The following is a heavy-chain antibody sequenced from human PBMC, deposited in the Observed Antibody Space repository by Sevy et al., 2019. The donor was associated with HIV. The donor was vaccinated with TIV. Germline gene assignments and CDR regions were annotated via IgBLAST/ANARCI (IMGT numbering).Heavy chain of an antibody. CDR3: AKSTSGSVLTLFDS. D-gene: IGHD2-8*02. J-gene: IGHJ4*02. CDR2: ISWNSDSI. CDR1: GFTFDDYA. V-gene: IGHV3-9*03. Sequence: GGSLRLSCAASGFTFDDYAMHWVRQFPGKGLEWVSGISWNSDSIVYADSVKGRFTISRDNAKNSLYLQMNSLRAEDMALYRCAKSTSGSVLTLFDSWGQGTLVTVSS.